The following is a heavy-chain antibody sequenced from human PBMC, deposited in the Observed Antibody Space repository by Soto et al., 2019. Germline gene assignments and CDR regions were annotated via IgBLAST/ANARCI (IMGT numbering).Heavy chain of an antibody. V-gene: IGHV3-74*01. CDR1: GFTFSSDW. Sequence: GGSLRLSCAASGFTFSSDWMHWVRQAPGKGLVWVSRINTDGSDTSYADSVKGRFTISRDNAKNTLYLQMNSLRDEDTAVYYRTRDRPGPQHYSDYWGQGNMVTVSS. CDR2: INTDGSDT. CDR3: TRDRPGPQHYSDY. D-gene: IGHD6-6*01. J-gene: IGHJ4*02.